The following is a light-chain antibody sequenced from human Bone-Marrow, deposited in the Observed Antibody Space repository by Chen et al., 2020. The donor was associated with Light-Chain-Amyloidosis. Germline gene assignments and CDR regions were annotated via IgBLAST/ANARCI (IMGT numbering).Light chain of an antibody. V-gene: IGLV3-25*03. J-gene: IGLJ2*01. Sequence: SYELTQPPSVSVSPGQTARLTSSGDALPTKYAYWYQQKPGQAPVRGIHRDTERPSGISERFSGSSSGTTATLTISGVQAEDEADYHCQSADSSGTYEVIFGGGTKLTVL. CDR1: ALPTKY. CDR3: QSADSSGTYEVI. CDR2: RDT.